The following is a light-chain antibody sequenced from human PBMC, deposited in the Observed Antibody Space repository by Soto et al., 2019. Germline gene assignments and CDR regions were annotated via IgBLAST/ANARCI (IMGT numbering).Light chain of an antibody. CDR2: GAS. J-gene: IGKJ4*01. CDR3: QQYGTSPPALT. CDR1: QSVSSSH. V-gene: IGKV3-20*01. Sequence: IVLTQSPGTLSLPPGERAILSCSASQSVSSSHLAWYQQKPGQAPRLLIYGASSRATGIPDRFSGRSSGTDFTLTISRLEPEDFAVYYCQQYGTSPPALTFGGGTKLEIK.